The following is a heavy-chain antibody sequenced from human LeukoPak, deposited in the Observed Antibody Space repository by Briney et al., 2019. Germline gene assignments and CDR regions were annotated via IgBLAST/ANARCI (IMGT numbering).Heavy chain of an antibody. CDR1: GGSFSDYY. CDR2: INHSGST. J-gene: IGHJ5*02. CDR3: ARDWSPFDP. V-gene: IGHV4-34*01. D-gene: IGHD3-3*01. Sequence: SETLSLTCAVYGGSFSDYYWSWIRQPPGKGLEWIGKINHSGSTNYNPSLKSRVTISVDTSNNQFSLKLSSVTAADTAVYYCARDWSPFDPWGQGTLVTVSS.